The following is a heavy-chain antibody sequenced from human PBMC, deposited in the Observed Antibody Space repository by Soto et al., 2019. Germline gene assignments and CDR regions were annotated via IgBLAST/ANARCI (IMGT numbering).Heavy chain of an antibody. V-gene: IGHV3-53*01. Sequence: PGGSLRLSCAASGFTVSSNYMSWVRQAPGKGLEWVSVIYSGGSTYYADSVKGRFTISRDNSKNTLYLQMNSLRAEDTAVYYCARGERAMGIYYDSSGCYDRWGQGTLVTVSS. CDR1: GFTVSSNY. D-gene: IGHD3-22*01. CDR3: ARGERAMGIYYDSSGCYDR. CDR2: IYSGGST. J-gene: IGHJ4*02.